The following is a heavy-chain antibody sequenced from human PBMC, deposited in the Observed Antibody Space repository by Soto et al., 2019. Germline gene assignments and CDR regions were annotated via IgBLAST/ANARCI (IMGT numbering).Heavy chain of an antibody. CDR1: GFSFSDYY. J-gene: IGHJ4*02. CDR2: TRNKARSYTT. D-gene: IGHD3-22*01. Sequence: EVQLVESGGGLVQPGGSLSLSCAASGFSFSDYYINWVRQAPGKGLEWVGRTRNKARSYTTAYAASVKGRFTISRDDSNNLIYLQMNSLKTEDTAVFCWARAGSSSGADYEYWGQGTLVTVSS. CDR3: ARAGSSSGADYEY. V-gene: IGHV3-72*01.